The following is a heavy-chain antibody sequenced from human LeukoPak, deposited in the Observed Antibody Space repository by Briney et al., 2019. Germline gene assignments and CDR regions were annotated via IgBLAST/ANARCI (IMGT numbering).Heavy chain of an antibody. J-gene: IGHJ5*02. V-gene: IGHV4-31*03. CDR3: AREPHYVGWFDP. CDR1: GVSISSGGYY. D-gene: IGHD4-23*01. CDR2: IYYSGST. Sequence: SPSETLSLTCTVSGVSISSGGYYWSWIRQHPGKGLEWIGYIYYSGSTYYNPSLKSRVTISVDTSKNQFSLKLSSVTAADTAVYYCAREPHYVGWFDPWGQGTLVTVSS.